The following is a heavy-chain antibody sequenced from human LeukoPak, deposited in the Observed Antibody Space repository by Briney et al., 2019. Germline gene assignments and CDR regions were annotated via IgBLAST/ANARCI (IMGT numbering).Heavy chain of an antibody. J-gene: IGHJ4*02. V-gene: IGHV3-30*04. CDR1: GFSFSMSA. Sequence: PGRTLRLSCATSGFSFSMSAMHWVRLAPGKGLEWVAGISFDGANKFSGDSVKGRFSISRDNSKNSLYLQMNSLGLDDTAVYFCARGRAGVAAAGFDYWGQGTLVTVSS. CDR3: ARGRAGVAAAGFDY. CDR2: ISFDGANK. D-gene: IGHD6-13*01.